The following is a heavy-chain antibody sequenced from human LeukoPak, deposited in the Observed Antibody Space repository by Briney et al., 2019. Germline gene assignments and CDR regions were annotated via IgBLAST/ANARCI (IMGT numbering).Heavy chain of an antibody. CDR2: IYSSGSS. D-gene: IGHD2-2*01. J-gene: IGHJ4*02. V-gene: IGHV4-39*01. CDR3: ARHGADIVVVPSGSIVY. CDR1: GGSISSSAYY. Sequence: SETLSLTCTVSGGSISSSAYYWGWIRQPPGKGLEWIGGIYSSGSSYYNPSLKSRVTISVDTSKNQFSLKLSSVTAADTAVYYCARHGADIVVVPSGSIVYWGQGTLVTVSS.